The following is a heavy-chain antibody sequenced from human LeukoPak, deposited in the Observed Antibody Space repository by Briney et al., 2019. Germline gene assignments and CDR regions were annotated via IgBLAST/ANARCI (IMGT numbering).Heavy chain of an antibody. CDR1: GGTFSSYA. V-gene: IGHV1-69*04. CDR2: IIPILGIA. Sequence: SVKVSCKASGGTFSSYAISWVRQAPGQGLEWMGRIIPILGIANYAQKFQGRVTITADKSTSTAYMELRSLRSDDTAVYYCAREREQQLVNFDYWGQGTLVTVSS. CDR3: AREREQQLVNFDY. D-gene: IGHD6-6*01. J-gene: IGHJ4*02.